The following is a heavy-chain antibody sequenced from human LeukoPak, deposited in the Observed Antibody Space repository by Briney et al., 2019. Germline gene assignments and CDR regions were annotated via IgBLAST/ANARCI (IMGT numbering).Heavy chain of an antibody. D-gene: IGHD4-17*01. J-gene: IGHJ6*03. CDR2: INPNSGGT. CDR1: GYTFTGYY. V-gene: IGHV1-2*02. CDR3: ARPASGDYTYYYYMDV. Sequence: ASVKVSCKASGYTFTGYYMHWVRQAPGQGLEWMGWINPNSGGTNYAQKFQGGVTMTRDTSISTAYMELSRLRSDDTAVYYCARPASGDYTYYYYMDVWGKGTTVTVSS.